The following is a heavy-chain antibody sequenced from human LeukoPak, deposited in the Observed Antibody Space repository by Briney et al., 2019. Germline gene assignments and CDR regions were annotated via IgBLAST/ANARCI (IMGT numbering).Heavy chain of an antibody. Sequence: PSETLSLTCTASGGSISGYYWSWIRQPPGKGLEWIGYIYYSGSTNYNPSLKSRVTISVDTSKNQFSLKLSSVTAADTAVYYCARGEYYDSSGYWYWGQGTLVTVSS. CDR3: ARGEYYDSSGYWY. J-gene: IGHJ4*02. CDR1: GGSISGYY. D-gene: IGHD3-22*01. V-gene: IGHV4-59*01. CDR2: IYYSGST.